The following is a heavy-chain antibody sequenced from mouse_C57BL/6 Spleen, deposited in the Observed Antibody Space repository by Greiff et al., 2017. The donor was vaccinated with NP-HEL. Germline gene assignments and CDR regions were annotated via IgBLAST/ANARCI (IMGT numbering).Heavy chain of an antibody. V-gene: IGHV6-3*01. Sequence: EVKVVESGGGLVQPGGSMKLSCVASGFTFSNYWMNWLRQSPEKGLEWVAQIRLKSDNYATHYAESVKGRFTISRDDSKSSVYLQMNNLRAEDTGIYYCTGGVYGAMDYWGQGTSVTVSS. CDR3: TGGVYGAMDY. D-gene: IGHD1-1*01. CDR2: IRLKSDNYAT. J-gene: IGHJ4*01. CDR1: GFTFSNYW.